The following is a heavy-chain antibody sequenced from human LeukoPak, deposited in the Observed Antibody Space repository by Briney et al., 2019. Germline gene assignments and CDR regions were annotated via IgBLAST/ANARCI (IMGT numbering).Heavy chain of an antibody. CDR1: VGSFSDYY. D-gene: IGHD3-10*01. J-gene: IGHJ4*02. CDR2: INYSGST. Sequence: SETLSLTCAVYVGSFSDYYWSWIRQPPGKGLEWIGEINYSGSTNYNPSLKSRVTMSVDTSKNQFSLKLSSVTAADTAMYYCARGDFPGCGSGSYPYWGQGTLVTVSS. V-gene: IGHV4-34*01. CDR3: ARGDFPGCGSGSYPY.